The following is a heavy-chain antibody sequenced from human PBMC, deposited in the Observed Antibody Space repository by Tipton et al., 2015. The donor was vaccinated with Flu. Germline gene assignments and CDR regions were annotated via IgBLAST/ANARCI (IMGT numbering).Heavy chain of an antibody. CDR1: GFTFSGSV. CDR2: IRGKANNYAP. Sequence: SLRLSCAASGFTFSGSVMHWVRQASGKGLEWVARIRGKANNYAPAYAASVKGRFTVSRDDSENTAYLQMNSLKTEDTAVYYCTSPTADTNYYGMDVWGQGTTVTVSS. J-gene: IGHJ6*02. D-gene: IGHD2-21*02. CDR3: TSPTADTNYYGMDV. V-gene: IGHV3-73*01.